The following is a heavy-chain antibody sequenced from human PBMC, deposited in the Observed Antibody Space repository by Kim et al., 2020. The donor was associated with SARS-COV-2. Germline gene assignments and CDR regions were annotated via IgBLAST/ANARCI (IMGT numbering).Heavy chain of an antibody. J-gene: IGHJ4*02. Sequence: GGSLRLSCAASGFIFSDYYMTWIRQAPGQGLEWLSDISSSSHTGYTDSVRGRFTISRDNARKSLYLQMNSLRVGDTAVYYCARDRDGYNSFDLWGPGTLVTVSS. CDR2: ISSSSHT. CDR1: GFIFSDYY. D-gene: IGHD5-18*01. V-gene: IGHV3-11*06. CDR3: ARDRDGYNSFDL.